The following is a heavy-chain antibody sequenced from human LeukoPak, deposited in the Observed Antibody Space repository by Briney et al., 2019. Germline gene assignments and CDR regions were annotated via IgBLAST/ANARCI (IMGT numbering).Heavy chain of an antibody. CDR1: GYSISSGYY. V-gene: IGHV4-38-2*02. J-gene: IGHJ4*02. Sequence: SETLSLTCTVSGYSISSGYYWGWIRQPPGKGLEWIGSIYHSGSTYYNPSLKSRVTMTRDTSTSTVYMELSSLRSEDTAVYYCARGRPYYDSSGKEMDYWGQGTLVTVSS. D-gene: IGHD3-22*01. CDR2: IYHSGST. CDR3: ARGRPYYDSSGKEMDY.